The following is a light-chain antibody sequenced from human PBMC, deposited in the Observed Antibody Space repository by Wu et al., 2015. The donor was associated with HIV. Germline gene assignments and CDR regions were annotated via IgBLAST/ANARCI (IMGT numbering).Light chain of an antibody. Sequence: EIVMTQSPTSLSVSPGERATLSCRASQTVGTNLAWYQQKPGQIPRLLIYGASTRATGVPGRFSGSGSGTAFTLTITSLQSEDLTVYYCQQYYDRSWTFGQGTKVEMK. J-gene: IGKJ1*01. CDR3: QQYYDRSWT. V-gene: IGKV3-15*01. CDR2: GAS. CDR1: QTVGTN.